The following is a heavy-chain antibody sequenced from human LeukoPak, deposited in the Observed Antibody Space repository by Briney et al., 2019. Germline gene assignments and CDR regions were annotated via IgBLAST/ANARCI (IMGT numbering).Heavy chain of an antibody. CDR1: EYTYTTYD. CDR3: ARESLYP. Sequence: VSVKVSCKASEYTYTTYDINWVRQATGQGLEWMGYMNPNSGKTVYAQNFLGRLTISIDTSINTAYMELSNLRSDDTAVYYCARESLYPWGQGTLVTVSS. V-gene: IGHV1-8*03. D-gene: IGHD3-16*01. J-gene: IGHJ5*02. CDR2: MNPNSGKT.